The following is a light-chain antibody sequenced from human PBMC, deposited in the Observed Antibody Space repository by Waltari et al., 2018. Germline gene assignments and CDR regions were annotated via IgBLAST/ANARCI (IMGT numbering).Light chain of an antibody. J-gene: IGKJ4*01. CDR2: AAS. CDR3: QQYKSVPLT. Sequence: DIQMTQSLSSLSAFVGERVTITCRASQDISESLAWFQQKPGRAPKSLIYAASNLQDGVPSKFSGSESGTDFTLTISSLQPEDFATYYCQQYKSVPLTFGGGTKVEI. V-gene: IGKV1-16*02. CDR1: QDISES.